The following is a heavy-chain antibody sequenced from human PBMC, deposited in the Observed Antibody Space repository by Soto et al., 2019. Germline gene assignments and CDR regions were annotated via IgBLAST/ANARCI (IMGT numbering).Heavy chain of an antibody. CDR3: ARESGDMTTVTS. V-gene: IGHV4-31*03. CDR2: IYYSGST. J-gene: IGHJ4*02. Sequence: QVQLQESGRGLVKPSQTLSLTCTVSSGSISSGGYYWSWIRQHPGKGLEWIGYIYYSGSTYYNPSLKSRVTISVDTSKNPFSLKLSSVTAADTAVFYCARESGDMTTVTSWGQGTLVTVSS. CDR1: SGSISSGGYY. D-gene: IGHD4-17*01.